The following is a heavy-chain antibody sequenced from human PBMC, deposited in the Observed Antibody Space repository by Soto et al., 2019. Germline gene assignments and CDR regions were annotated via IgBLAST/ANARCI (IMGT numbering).Heavy chain of an antibody. Sequence: QVQLVQSGAEVKKPGSSGKVSCKASGGTFSSYAISWVRQAPGQGLEWMGGIIPIFGTANYAQKFQGRVTITADESTSTAYMELSSLRSEDTAVYYCAREVGPRWLQDDAFDIWGQGTMVTVSS. D-gene: IGHD5-12*01. V-gene: IGHV1-69*01. CDR1: GGTFSSYA. CDR3: AREVGPRWLQDDAFDI. CDR2: IIPIFGTA. J-gene: IGHJ3*02.